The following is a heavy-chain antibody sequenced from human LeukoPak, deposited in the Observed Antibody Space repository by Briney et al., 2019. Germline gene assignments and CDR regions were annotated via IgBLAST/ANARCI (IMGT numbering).Heavy chain of an antibody. CDR1: GFTFSGYA. CDR2: ISSSGGTT. CDR3: AKDIDYGDYVVS. J-gene: IGHJ4*02. D-gene: IGHD4-17*01. V-gene: IGHV3-23*01. Sequence: GGSLRLSCAASGFTFSGYAMSWVRQAPGKGLEWVSAISSSGGTTYYADSVKGRFTISRDNSKNTLYLQMNSLRAEGTAVYYCAKDIDYGDYVVSWGQGTLVTVSS.